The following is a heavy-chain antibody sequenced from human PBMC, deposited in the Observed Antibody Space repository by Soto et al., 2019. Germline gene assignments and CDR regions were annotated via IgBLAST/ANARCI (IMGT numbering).Heavy chain of an antibody. V-gene: IGHV1-69*06. CDR1: GGTFSSYS. Sequence: GASVKVSCKSSGGTFSSYSISWVRRAPGQGLEWMGGNIPIFGTANYAQKFQGRVTITADKSTSTAYMELSSLRSEDTAVYYCAIAAAATYYYYGMDVWGQGTTVTVSS. CDR3: AIAAAATYYYYGMDV. D-gene: IGHD2-15*01. J-gene: IGHJ6*02. CDR2: NIPIFGTA.